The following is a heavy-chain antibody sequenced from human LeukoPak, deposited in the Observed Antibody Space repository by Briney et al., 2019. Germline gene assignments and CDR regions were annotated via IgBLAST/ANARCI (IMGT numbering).Heavy chain of an antibody. D-gene: IGHD3-3*01. CDR2: ISGSGGST. Sequence: GGSLRLSCAASGFTFSSYAMSWVRQAPGKGLEWVSAISGSGGSTYYADSVKGRFTISRDNFKNTLYLQMNSLRAEDTAVYYCANGYDFWSGYPDYWGQGTLVTVSS. V-gene: IGHV3-23*01. CDR3: ANGYDFWSGYPDY. J-gene: IGHJ4*02. CDR1: GFTFSSYA.